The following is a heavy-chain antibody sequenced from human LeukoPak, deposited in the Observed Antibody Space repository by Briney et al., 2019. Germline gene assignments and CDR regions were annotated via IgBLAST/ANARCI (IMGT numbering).Heavy chain of an antibody. CDR2: IKEDGSEK. CDR1: GFTFSRFW. J-gene: IGHJ4*02. V-gene: IGHV3-7*01. D-gene: IGHD2-21*02. Sequence: QPGGSLRLSCAASGFTFSRFWMSWVRQAPGKGLEWVANIKEDGSEKKYIDSVKRRFTISRDNAKNSVYLQMNSLSAEDTAVYYCAKDIVGGGDDYWGQGTLVTVSS. CDR3: AKDIVGGGDDY.